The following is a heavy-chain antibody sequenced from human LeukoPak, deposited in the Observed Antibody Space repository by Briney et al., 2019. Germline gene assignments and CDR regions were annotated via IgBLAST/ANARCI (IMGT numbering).Heavy chain of an antibody. CDR3: AKVESSGIAPDY. V-gene: IGHV3-23*01. D-gene: IGHD6-13*01. CDR2: ISGSGGST. Sequence: SGGSLRLSCAASGFTFSSYAMSWVRQAPGKGLEWVSAISGSGGSTYYADSVKGRFTISRDNSKSTLYLQMNSLRAEDTAVYYCAKVESSGIAPDYWGQGTLVTVSS. CDR1: GFTFSSYA. J-gene: IGHJ4*02.